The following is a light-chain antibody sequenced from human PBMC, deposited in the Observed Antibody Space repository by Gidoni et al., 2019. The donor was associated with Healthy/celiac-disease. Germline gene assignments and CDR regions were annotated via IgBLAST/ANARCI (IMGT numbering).Light chain of an antibody. J-gene: IGLJ1*01. CDR2: GKS. Sequence: SSELTQDPAVSVALGQTVRITCQGDSLRSYYASWYQQKQGQAPVLVIYGKSNRPSGIPDRFSGSSSGNTASLTITGAQAEDEADYYCNSRDSSGNHFFGTGTKVTVL. V-gene: IGLV3-19*01. CDR3: NSRDSSGNHF. CDR1: SLRSYY.